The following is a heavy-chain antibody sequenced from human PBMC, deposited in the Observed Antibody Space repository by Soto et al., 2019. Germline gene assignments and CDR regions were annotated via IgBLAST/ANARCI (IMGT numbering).Heavy chain of an antibody. CDR3: ARDLTVGGFFDP. J-gene: IGHJ5*02. CDR2: IYHSGIT. CDR1: GASISSYY. V-gene: IGHV4-59*01. D-gene: IGHD2-21*02. Sequence: SETLSLTCTVSGASISSYYWTWLRQPPGKGLEWIGYIYHSGITNSNPPLKSRLTMSVDTSKNQFSLNLISVTAADTAVYYCARDLTVGGFFDPWGQGTLVTVSS.